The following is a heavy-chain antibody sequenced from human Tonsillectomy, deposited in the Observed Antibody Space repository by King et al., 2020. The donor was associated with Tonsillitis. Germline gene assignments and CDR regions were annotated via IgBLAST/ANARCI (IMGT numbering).Heavy chain of an antibody. CDR3: ARDLSRYDSSGYYPSYFDY. CDR1: GGTFSSYA. J-gene: IGHJ4*02. V-gene: IGHV1-69*01. Sequence: QLVQSGAEVKKPGSSVKVSCQASGGTFSSYAISWVRQAPGQGLEWMGGIIPIFGTANYAQKFQNRVTITADESTSTAYMELSSLRSEDTAVYYCARDLSRYDSSGYYPSYFDYWGQGTLVTVSS. CDR2: IIPIFGTA. D-gene: IGHD3-22*01.